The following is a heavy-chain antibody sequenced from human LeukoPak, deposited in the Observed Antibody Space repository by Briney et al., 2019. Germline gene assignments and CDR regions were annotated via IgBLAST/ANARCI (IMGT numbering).Heavy chain of an antibody. D-gene: IGHD3-9*01. V-gene: IGHV3-30*18. CDR3: AKDGGILTGPHFDY. J-gene: IGHJ4*02. Sequence: PGGSLRLSCAASGFTFSSYSMHWVRQAPGKGLEWVAVISYDGSNKYYADSVKGRFTISRDNSKNTLYLQMNSLRAEDTAVYYCAKDGGILTGPHFDYWGQGTLVTVSS. CDR1: GFTFSSYS. CDR2: ISYDGSNK.